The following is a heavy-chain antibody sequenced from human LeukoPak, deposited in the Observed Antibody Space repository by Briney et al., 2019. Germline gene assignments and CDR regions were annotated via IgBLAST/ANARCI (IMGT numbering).Heavy chain of an antibody. V-gene: IGHV3-23*01. J-gene: IGHJ4*02. D-gene: IGHD6-19*01. CDR2: ISGSGGST. CDR1: GFTFSSYA. CDR3: AKHPLGSGSPGSGSSRYFDY. Sequence: GGSLRLSCAASGFTFSSYAMTWVRQAPRKGLEWVSGISGSGGSTYYADSVKGRFTISRDNSRNTLYLQTNSLRAEDTAVYYCAKHPLGSGSPGSGSSRYFDYWGQGTLVTVSS.